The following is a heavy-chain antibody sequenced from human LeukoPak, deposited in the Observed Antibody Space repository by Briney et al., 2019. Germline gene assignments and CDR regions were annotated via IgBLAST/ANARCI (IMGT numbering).Heavy chain of an antibody. CDR3: ARGPSRRYDFWSGYQFRRGDCYCFDY. J-gene: IGHJ4*02. CDR2: IYYSGST. CDR1: GGSISSYY. V-gene: IGHV4-59*01. Sequence: SETLSLTCTVSGGSISSYYWSWIRQPPGKGLEWIGYIYYSGSTNYNPSLKSRVTISVDTSKNQFSLKLSSVTAADTAVYYCARGPSRRYDFWSGYQFRRGDCYCFDYWGQGTLVTVSS. D-gene: IGHD3-3*01.